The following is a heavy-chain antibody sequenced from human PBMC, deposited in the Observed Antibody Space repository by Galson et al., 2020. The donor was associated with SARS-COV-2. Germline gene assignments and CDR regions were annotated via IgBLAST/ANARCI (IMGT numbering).Heavy chain of an antibody. Sequence: SETLSLTCAVSGFSISSGNYSWSWIRQPPGKGPEWIGYIYYTGTTHYNPSLKSRVTMSVDTSKNQFSLNLSSVTAADTALYYCAREKVMDGDYIDYWGQGTLVTVSS. D-gene: IGHD4-17*01. V-gene: IGHV4-30-4*07. CDR3: AREKVMDGDYIDY. CDR2: IYYTGTT. CDR1: GFSISSGNYS. J-gene: IGHJ4*02.